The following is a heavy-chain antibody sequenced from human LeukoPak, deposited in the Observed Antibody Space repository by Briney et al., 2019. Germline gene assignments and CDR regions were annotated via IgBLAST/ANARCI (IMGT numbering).Heavy chain of an antibody. CDR1: RFTFSSYG. V-gene: IGHV3-30*03. CDR3: AHGYCSGGSCSRPPDY. Sequence: PGGSLRLSCAASRFTFSSYGMHWVRQAPGKGLEWVAVISYDGSNKYYADSVKGRFTISRDNSKNTLYLQMNSLRAEDTAVYYCAHGYCSGGSCSRPPDYWGQGTLVTVSS. D-gene: IGHD2-15*01. CDR2: ISYDGSNK. J-gene: IGHJ4*02.